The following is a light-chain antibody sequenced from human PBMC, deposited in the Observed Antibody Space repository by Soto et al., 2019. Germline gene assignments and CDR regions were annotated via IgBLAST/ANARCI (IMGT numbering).Light chain of an antibody. J-gene: IGKJ5*01. CDR2: KAS. V-gene: IGKV1-5*03. Sequence: DIQMTQSPSSLSASGGDRVTITCRASQTISSWLAWYQQKPGKAPKLLIYKASTLKSGVPSRFSGSGSGTEFTLTISSLQPEDFAVYYCQQRSNWPPITFGQGTRLEI. CDR1: QTISSW. CDR3: QQRSNWPPIT.